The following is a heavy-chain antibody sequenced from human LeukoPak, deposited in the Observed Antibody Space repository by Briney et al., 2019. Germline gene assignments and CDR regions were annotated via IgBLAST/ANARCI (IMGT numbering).Heavy chain of an antibody. CDR1: GGSILSTNW. Sequence: SGTLSLTCAVSGGSILSTNWWSWVRQPPGKGLEWIGEDHLNGDSNYNPSVEGRVTMTNDKSKNHFCLEVISVTAADTAMYYCTRESGAFSPFGFWGQGTLVTVSS. D-gene: IGHD1-26*01. V-gene: IGHV4-4*02. CDR2: DHLNGDS. J-gene: IGHJ4*02. CDR3: TRESGAFSPFGF.